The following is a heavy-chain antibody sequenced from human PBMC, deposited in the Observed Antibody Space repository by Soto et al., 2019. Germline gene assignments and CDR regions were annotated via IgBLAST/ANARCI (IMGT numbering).Heavy chain of an antibody. V-gene: IGHV4-39*01. CDR1: GDSISSRSYY. CDR3: ERQLNSVVTPGYFDV. CDR2: IYYSGST. D-gene: IGHD2-21*02. Sequence: SETLSLTCTVTGDSISSRSYYWGWIRQPPGKGLEWIGSIYYSGSTYNNPSLRSRVSMSIDTSKDQFSLKLKSVTAADTALYFCERQLNSVVTPGYFDVRGPGSLVT. J-gene: IGHJ4*03.